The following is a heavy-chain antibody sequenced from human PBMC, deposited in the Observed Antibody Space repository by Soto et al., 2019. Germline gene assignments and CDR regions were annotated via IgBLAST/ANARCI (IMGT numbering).Heavy chain of an antibody. CDR1: GGTVASSHW. V-gene: IGHV4-4*02. CDR3: AREIVTAGGNNYFDP. J-gene: IGHJ5*02. Sequence: PSETLSLTCGVSGGTVASSHWWSWVRQSPGGGLEWIGNVYHTGDTNFNPSLQSRVTISVDKSYNQFSLRLNSLTAADTAVYFCAREIVTAGGNNYFDPWGPGTLVTVSS. CDR2: VYHTGDT. D-gene: IGHD2-21*02.